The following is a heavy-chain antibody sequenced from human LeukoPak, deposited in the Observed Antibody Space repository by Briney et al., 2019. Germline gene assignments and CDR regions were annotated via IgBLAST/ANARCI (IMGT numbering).Heavy chain of an antibody. Sequence: KESGPTLVNPTQTLTLTCTFSGFPLSTSGVGVGWIRQPPGQALQYLALIYWDDDKRYSPSLESRLTITKDTSKNQVVLTMTNMDPADTATYYCAHTLSPRIIFYWGQGTLVTVSS. D-gene: IGHD3/OR15-3a*01. CDR1: GFPLSTSGVG. CDR2: IYWDDDK. J-gene: IGHJ4*02. V-gene: IGHV2-5*02. CDR3: AHTLSPRIIFY.